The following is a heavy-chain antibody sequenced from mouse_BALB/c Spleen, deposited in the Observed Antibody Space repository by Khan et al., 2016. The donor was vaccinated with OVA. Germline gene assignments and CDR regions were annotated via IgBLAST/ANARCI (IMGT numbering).Heavy chain of an antibody. J-gene: IGHJ4*01. Sequence: QVQLKQSGPGLVAPSQSLSITCTVSGFSLTDYGVRWIRQPPGKGLEWLGVIWGGGNTYYNSALKSRLNINKDNSQSQVFLKMNSLQTDDTAMYDCGKGGWSYYFALDYWGQGTSVTVSS. CDR2: IWGGGNT. CDR3: GKGGWSYYFALDY. CDR1: GFSLTDYG. D-gene: IGHD2-3*01. V-gene: IGHV2-6-5*01.